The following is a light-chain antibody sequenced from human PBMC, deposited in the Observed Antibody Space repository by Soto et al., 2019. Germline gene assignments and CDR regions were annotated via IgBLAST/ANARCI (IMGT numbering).Light chain of an antibody. V-gene: IGKV3D-20*01. Sequence: EIVLTHSPATLSLSPWEIATLSCGASQSVRRSYLAWYQQRPGLAPRLLIYDASTRATGIPDRFSGSGSETDFTLTISRLEPEDFAVYYCQQYGTSPTITFGHGTRLEIK. J-gene: IGKJ5*01. CDR2: DAS. CDR1: QSVRRSY. CDR3: QQYGTSPTIT.